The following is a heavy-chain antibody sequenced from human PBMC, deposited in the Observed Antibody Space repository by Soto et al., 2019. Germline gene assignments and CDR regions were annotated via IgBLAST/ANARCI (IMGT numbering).Heavy chain of an antibody. Sequence: KVSCKGSGYRLTSYWIGRVRQMPGEGLEWMGIIHPRHSDTRYSPAFQAQVTIPADKSISTASLPCSGLKASATAMYYCARGGSGSRLGGMDVWGQGSMVTVSS. CDR1: GYRLTSYW. V-gene: IGHV5-51*01. CDR3: ARGGSGSRLGGMDV. D-gene: IGHD5-18*01. J-gene: IGHJ6*02. CDR2: IHPRHSDT.